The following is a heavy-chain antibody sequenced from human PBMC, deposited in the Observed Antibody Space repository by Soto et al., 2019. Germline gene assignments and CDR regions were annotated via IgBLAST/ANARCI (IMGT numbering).Heavy chain of an antibody. CDR3: AIGSSSYYDYGMDV. Sequence: PSETLSLTCAVSGDSISRGGNSWTWVRQPPGTALGWIGTIYDSGSTSYNPSLKSRVTISVATSQNQFSLRLTSVTAADTAVYFCAIGSSSYYDYGMDVWGQGTTVTVS. D-gene: IGHD6-6*01. CDR1: GDSISRGGNS. V-gene: IGHV4-30-2*01. CDR2: IYDSGST. J-gene: IGHJ6*02.